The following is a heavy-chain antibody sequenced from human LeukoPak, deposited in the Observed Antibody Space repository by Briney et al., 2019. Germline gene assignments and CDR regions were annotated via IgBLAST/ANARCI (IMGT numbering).Heavy chain of an antibody. CDR2: ISSSSSTI. Sequence: GGSLRLSCAASGFTFSSYSMNWVRQAPGKGLEWVSYISSSSSTIYYADSVKGRFTISRDNSKNTLYLQMNSLRVDDTAVYYCARDPPAVAANTYGWGQGTLVTVSS. D-gene: IGHD6-6*01. J-gene: IGHJ4*02. V-gene: IGHV3-48*01. CDR1: GFTFSSYS. CDR3: ARDPPAVAANTYG.